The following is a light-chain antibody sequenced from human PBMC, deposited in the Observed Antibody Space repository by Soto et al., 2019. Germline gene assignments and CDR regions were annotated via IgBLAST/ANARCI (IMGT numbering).Light chain of an antibody. Sequence: QSVLTQAASVSGSPGQSISISCTGTSSDVGGYNYVSWYQQRPGKAPKLMIYDVSNRPSGVSNRFSGSKSGNTASLTISGLQAEDEADYYCSSYTSSSILYVFGTGTKVTVL. CDR2: DVS. CDR3: SSYTSSSILYV. CDR1: SSDVGGYNY. V-gene: IGLV2-14*01. J-gene: IGLJ1*01.